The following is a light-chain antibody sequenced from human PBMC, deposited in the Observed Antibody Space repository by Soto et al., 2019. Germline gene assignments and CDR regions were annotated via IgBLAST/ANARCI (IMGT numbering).Light chain of an antibody. V-gene: IGKV1-27*01. Sequence: DIQMTQSPSSLSASVGDRVTITCRASQAINNYLAWYQQKPGKVPTLLISAVSTLQSGVPSRFSGSGSGTDFSLTISRLQPEDGATYYCQKFNAVPTFGGGAKVEI. CDR3: QKFNAVPT. CDR2: AVS. CDR1: QAINNY. J-gene: IGKJ4*01.